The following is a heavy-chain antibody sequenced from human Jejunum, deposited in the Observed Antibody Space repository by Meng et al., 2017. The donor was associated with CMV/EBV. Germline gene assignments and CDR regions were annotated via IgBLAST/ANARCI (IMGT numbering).Heavy chain of an antibody. J-gene: IGHJ3*02. Sequence: TRYYWGWIRQPPGKGLEWIGSMYYSVDTYYNPSLKSPVTISGDTSKNQFSLKVHSVTAADSAVYYCARESVAYCISGSCLDASDIWGQGTMVTVSS. CDR3: ARESVAYCISGSCLDASDI. V-gene: IGHV4-39*07. CDR1: TRYY. D-gene: IGHD2-15*01. CDR2: MYYSVDT.